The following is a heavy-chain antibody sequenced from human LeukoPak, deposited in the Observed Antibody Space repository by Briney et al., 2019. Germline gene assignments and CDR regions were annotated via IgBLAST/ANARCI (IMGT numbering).Heavy chain of an antibody. J-gene: IGHJ3*02. D-gene: IGHD2-15*01. V-gene: IGHV4-4*07. CDR1: GGSINNYY. CDR2: IYTRGST. CDR3: ARGRYCSADICSGGDAFDI. Sequence: SSETLSLTCTVSGGSINNYYWSWIRQPAGQGLEWIGRIYTRGSTNYNPSLKSRVTMSVDTSKNQFSLKLSSVTAADTAVYYCARGRYCSADICSGGDAFDIWGQGTMVSVSS.